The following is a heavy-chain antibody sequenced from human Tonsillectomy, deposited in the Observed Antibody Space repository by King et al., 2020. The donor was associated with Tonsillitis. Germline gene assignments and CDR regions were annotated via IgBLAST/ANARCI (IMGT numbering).Heavy chain of an antibody. CDR3: ARRRSIVGAVPFDAFDI. CDR2: IYYSGST. V-gene: IGHV4-59*08. CDR1: GGSISSFY. J-gene: IGHJ3*02. D-gene: IGHD1-26*01. Sequence: VQLQESGPGLVKPSETLSLTCTVSGGSISSFYWSWIRQPPGKGLEWIGYIYYSGSTNYNPSLKSRVTISVDTSKNQFSLKLTSVTAADTAVYYCARRRSIVGAVPFDAFDIWGQGTMVTVSS.